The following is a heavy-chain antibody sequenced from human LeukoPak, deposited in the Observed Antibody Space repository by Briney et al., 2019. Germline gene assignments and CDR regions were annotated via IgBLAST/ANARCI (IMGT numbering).Heavy chain of an antibody. J-gene: IGHJ4*02. V-gene: IGHV3-33*06. Sequence: PRRSLRLSCAASGFIFSSYGMHWVRQAPGKGLEWVAVIWYDGSNKYYADSVKGRFTISRDNSKNTLYLQMNSLRAEDTAVYFCAKQLAAAGTDYWGQGTLVTVSS. D-gene: IGHD6-13*01. CDR2: IWYDGSNK. CDR1: GFIFSSYG. CDR3: AKQLAAAGTDY.